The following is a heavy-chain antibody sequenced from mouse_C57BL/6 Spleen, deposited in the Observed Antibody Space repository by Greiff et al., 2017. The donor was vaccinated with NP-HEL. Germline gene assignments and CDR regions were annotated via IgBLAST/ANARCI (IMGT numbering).Heavy chain of an antibody. Sequence: VQLQESGAELVKPGASVKMSCKASGYTFTTYPIEWMKQNHGKSLEWIGNFHPYNDDTKYNEKFKGKATLTVEKSSSTVYLELSRLTSDDSAVYYCARRGDYGSGGDWYFDVWGTGTPVTVSS. CDR1: GYTFTTYP. D-gene: IGHD1-1*01. CDR2: FHPYNDDT. V-gene: IGHV1-47*01. J-gene: IGHJ1*03. CDR3: ARRGDYGSGGDWYFDV.